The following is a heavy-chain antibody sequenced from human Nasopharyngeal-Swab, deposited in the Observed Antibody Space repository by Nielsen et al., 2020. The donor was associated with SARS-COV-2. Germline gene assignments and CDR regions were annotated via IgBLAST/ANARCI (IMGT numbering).Heavy chain of an antibody. CDR2: IYYSGST. CDR1: GGSISSGGYY. V-gene: IGHV4-31*03. CDR3: ARDGRRHYDIPNWFDP. Sequence: LACTVSGGSISSGGYYWSWIRQHPGKGLEWIGYIYYSGSTYYNPSLKSRVTISVDTSKNQFSLKLSSVTAADTAVYYCARDGRRHYDIPNWFDPWGQGTLVTVSS. D-gene: IGHD3-9*01. J-gene: IGHJ5*02.